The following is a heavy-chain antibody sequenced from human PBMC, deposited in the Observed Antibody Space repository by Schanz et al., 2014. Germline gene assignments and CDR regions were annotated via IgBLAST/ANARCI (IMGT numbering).Heavy chain of an antibody. D-gene: IGHD3-10*01. V-gene: IGHV3-33*01. Sequence: QVQLVESGGGVVQPGRSLRLSCAASGFTFSSYGMHWVRQAPGKGLEWVAAMSYDGSIKYYADSVKGRFTMSRDNSKNTLYLQMNSLRAEDTAVYYCARANYRRKINFDYWGRGTRVTVSS. CDR1: GFTFSSYG. CDR3: ARANYRRKINFDY. J-gene: IGHJ4*02. CDR2: MSYDGSIK.